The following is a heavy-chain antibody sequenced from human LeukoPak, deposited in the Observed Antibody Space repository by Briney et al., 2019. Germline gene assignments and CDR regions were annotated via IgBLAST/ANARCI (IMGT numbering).Heavy chain of an antibody. CDR2: ISYDGSNK. V-gene: IGHV3-30-3*01. J-gene: IGHJ4*02. CDR3: ARELTVAGSLGY. D-gene: IGHD6-19*01. CDR1: GFTFSSYA. Sequence: GRSLRLSCAASGFTFSSYAMHWVRQAPGKGLEWVAVISYDGSNKYYADSVKGRFTISRDNSKNTLYLQMNSLRAEDTAVYYCARELTVAGSLGYWGQGTLVTVSS.